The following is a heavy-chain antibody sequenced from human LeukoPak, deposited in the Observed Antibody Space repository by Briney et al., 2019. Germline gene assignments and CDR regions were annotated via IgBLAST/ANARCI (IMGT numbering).Heavy chain of an antibody. V-gene: IGHV4-59*01. CDR3: ARGSDYGDY. CDR2: MYYGGST. J-gene: IGHJ4*02. D-gene: IGHD3-3*01. CDR1: GVSISTSY. Sequence: SGTLSLTCTVSGVSISTSYWRWIRQPPGKGLEWMGYMYYGGSTNYNPSLKSRGTISISTTKNQFSLLLTTVPAADPTVYYCARGSDYGDYWGQGTLVTVSS.